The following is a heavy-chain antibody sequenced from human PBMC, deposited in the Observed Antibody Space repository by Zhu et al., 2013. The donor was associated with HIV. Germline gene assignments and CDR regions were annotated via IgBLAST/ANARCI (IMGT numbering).Heavy chain of an antibody. V-gene: IGHV4-39*07. D-gene: IGHD3-9*01. J-gene: IGHJ4*02. CDR1: GGSISSSDYY. CDR3: ARGDILTGYGHFDC. CDR2: IYYSGST. Sequence: QVQLQESGPGLVKPSETLSLTCTVSGGSISSSDYYWGWVRQSPGKGLEWIGNIYYSGSTYYNPSLKSRVTLSVDTSKNQFSLKMRSVTAADTAVYYCARGDILTGYGHFDCWGQGTLVTVSS.